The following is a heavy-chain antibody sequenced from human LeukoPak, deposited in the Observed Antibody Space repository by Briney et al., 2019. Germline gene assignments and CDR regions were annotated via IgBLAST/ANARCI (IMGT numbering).Heavy chain of an antibody. CDR1: GGSISSSNYY. CDR2: IYYSGST. D-gene: IGHD1-7*01. CDR3: ARGSFRYNWNYRRYFDL. Sequence: SETLSLTCTVSGGSISSSNYYWGWIRQPPGKGLEWIGSIYYSGSTYYNPSLKSRVTISVDTSKNQFSLKLSSVTAADTAVYYCARGSFRYNWNYRRYFDLWGRGTLVTVSS. V-gene: IGHV4-39*07. J-gene: IGHJ2*01.